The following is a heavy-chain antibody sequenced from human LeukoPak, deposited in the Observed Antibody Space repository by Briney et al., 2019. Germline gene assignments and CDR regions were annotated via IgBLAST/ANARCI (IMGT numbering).Heavy chain of an antibody. CDR1: GYTFTSYY. CDR2: INPSGGTT. V-gene: IGHV1-46*01. Sequence: VASVKVSCKASGYTFTSYYLHWVRQAPEQGLEWMGIINPSGGTTTYAQKFQGRVTMTRDTSTSTIYMELSSLRSEDTAVYYCARDGTMVRGVIMNWFDPWGQGTLVTVSS. CDR3: ARDGTMVRGVIMNWFDP. J-gene: IGHJ5*02. D-gene: IGHD3-10*01.